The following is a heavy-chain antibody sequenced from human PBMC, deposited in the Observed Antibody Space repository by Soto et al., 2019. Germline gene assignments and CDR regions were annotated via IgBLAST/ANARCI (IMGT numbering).Heavy chain of an antibody. J-gene: IGHJ4*02. CDR2: IYFTGST. V-gene: IGHV4-59*01. CDR1: NASISSYY. CDR3: AHRPIVGAAI. D-gene: IGHD1-26*01. Sequence: LSLTCTVSNASISSYYWSWIRQPPGKGLEWIGYIYFTGSTNYNPSLKSRVTISVDTSKNHFSLKLSSVTAADTAVYYCAHRPIVGAAIWGQGTLVTVSS.